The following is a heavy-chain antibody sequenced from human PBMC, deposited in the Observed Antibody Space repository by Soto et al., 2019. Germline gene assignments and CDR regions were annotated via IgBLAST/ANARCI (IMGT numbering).Heavy chain of an antibody. D-gene: IGHD3-16*02. CDR2: IYWNDDK. CDR3: AHRRMNDYVWGGYRYPLFDY. V-gene: IGHV2-5*01. J-gene: IGHJ4*02. Sequence: AYGPTLVNPTQTLTLTCTFSGFSLSTSGVGVGWIRQPPGKALEWLALIYWNDDKRYSPSLKSRLTITKDTSKNQVVLTMTNMDPVDTATYYCAHRRMNDYVWGGYRYPLFDYWGQGTLVTVSS. CDR1: GFSLSTSGVG.